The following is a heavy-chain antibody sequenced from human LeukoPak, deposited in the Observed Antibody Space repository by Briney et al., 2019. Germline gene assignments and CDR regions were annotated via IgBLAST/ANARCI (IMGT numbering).Heavy chain of an antibody. CDR3: ARDRVGEWELLGSVVFDI. V-gene: IGHV1-18*01. Sequence: ASVKVSCKASGYTFTSYGISWVRQAPGQGLEWMGWISGYNGETKFAQRFQGRVTMSTDTSTSTAYMELRSLRSDDTAVYYCARDRVGEWELLGSVVFDIWGQGTMVTVSS. CDR1: GYTFTSYG. D-gene: IGHD1-26*01. CDR2: ISGYNGET. J-gene: IGHJ3*02.